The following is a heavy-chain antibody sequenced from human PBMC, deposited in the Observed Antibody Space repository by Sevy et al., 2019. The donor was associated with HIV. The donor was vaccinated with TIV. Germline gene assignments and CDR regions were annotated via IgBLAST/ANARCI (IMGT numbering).Heavy chain of an antibody. CDR1: GGTFSSYA. V-gene: IGHV1-69*06. CDR3: ARDAVRGDKYNWFDP. Sequence: SVKVSCKASGGTFSSYAISWVRQAPGQGLEWMGGINPIFGTANYAKKFQGRATITADKSTSTAYMELSSLRSEDTAVYYCARDAVRGDKYNWFDPWGQGTLVTVSS. J-gene: IGHJ5*02. CDR2: INPIFGTA. D-gene: IGHD3-9*01.